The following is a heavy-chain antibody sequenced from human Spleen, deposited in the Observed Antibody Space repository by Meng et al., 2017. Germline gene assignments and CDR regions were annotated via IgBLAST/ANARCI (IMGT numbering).Heavy chain of an antibody. CDR1: GFTFSNAW. CDR3: ARTAVSTWQDAFDI. D-gene: IGHD4-17*01. J-gene: IGHJ3*02. V-gene: IGHV4-38-2*01. CDR2: IYYSGIT. Sequence: GSLRPSCAASGFTFSNAWMTWVRQAPGKGLEWIGNIYYSGITYYNPSLKSRVTISLNTSKNQFSLKLSSVTAADTAVYYCARTAVSTWQDAFDIWGQGTKVTVSS.